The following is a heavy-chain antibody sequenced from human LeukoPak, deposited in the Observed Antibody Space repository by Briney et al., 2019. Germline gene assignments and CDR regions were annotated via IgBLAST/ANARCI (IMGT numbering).Heavy chain of an antibody. D-gene: IGHD1-26*01. CDR1: GFTFSSYW. Sequence: GGSLRLSCAAAGFTFSSYWMHWVRQAPGKGLVWVSRINTDGSSTIYADSVKGRFTISRVNAKNTLYLRMNSLRADDTAVYACARGNEWAFDYWAQGTLVTVSS. CDR2: INTDGSST. J-gene: IGHJ4*02. V-gene: IGHV3-74*01. CDR3: ARGNEWAFDY.